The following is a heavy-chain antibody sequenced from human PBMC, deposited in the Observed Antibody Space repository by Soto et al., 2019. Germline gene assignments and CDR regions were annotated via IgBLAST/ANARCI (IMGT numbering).Heavy chain of an antibody. CDR3: TRDGRGLGRLSLFEY. CDR1: GFNVNSDY. CDR2: XXXXXXX. Sequence: GGSLRLSCAASGFNVNSDYMNWVRQTPGKGLEWXXXXXXXXXXXXXDSVRGRFTISSDKSKNTLYFQLSSLRIEDTAVYYCTRDGRGLGRLSLFEYWGQGVLVTVSS. J-gene: IGHJ4*02. V-gene: IGHV3-53*01. D-gene: IGHD2-21*02.